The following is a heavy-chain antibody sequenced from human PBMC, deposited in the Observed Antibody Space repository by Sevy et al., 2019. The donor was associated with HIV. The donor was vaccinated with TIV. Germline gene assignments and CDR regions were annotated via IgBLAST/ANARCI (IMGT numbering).Heavy chain of an antibody. J-gene: IGHJ4*02. CDR1: GFTFSSYS. Sequence: GGSLRLSCAASGFTFSSYSMNWVRQAPGKGLEWVSYISSSSSTIYYADSVKGRFTISRDNAKNSLYLQMNSRRDEDKAVYCCARGSYYYGSGSAGDYWGQGTLVTVSS. D-gene: IGHD3-10*01. V-gene: IGHV3-48*02. CDR2: ISSSSSTI. CDR3: ARGSYYYGSGSAGDY.